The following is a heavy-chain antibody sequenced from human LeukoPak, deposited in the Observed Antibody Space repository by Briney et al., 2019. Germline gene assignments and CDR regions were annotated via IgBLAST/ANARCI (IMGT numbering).Heavy chain of an antibody. V-gene: IGHV3-30*02. CDR2: IRYDGSNK. Sequence: PGGSLRLSCAASGFTFSSYGMHWVRQAPGKGREWVAFIRYDGSNKYYADSVKGRFTISRDNSKNTLYLQMNSLRAEDTAVYYCAKDPSFRPGYFDYWGQGTLVTVSS. CDR1: GFTFSSYG. CDR3: AKDPSFRPGYFDY. J-gene: IGHJ4*02.